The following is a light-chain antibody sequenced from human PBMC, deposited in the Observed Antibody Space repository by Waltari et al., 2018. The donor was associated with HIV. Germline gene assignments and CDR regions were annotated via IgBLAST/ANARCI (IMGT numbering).Light chain of an antibody. CDR2: EVS. J-gene: IGLJ2*01. V-gene: IGLV2-23*02. CDR3: CSYASTNIAV. Sequence: QSALTQPAPVSGSPGQSITLSCTGTSSPVGGYDFVAWYQHHPGKALKLIIYEVSKRPSWVSNRFSGSKSGNTASLTISGLQAEDEADYHCCSYASTNIAVFGGGTK. CDR1: SSPVGGYDF.